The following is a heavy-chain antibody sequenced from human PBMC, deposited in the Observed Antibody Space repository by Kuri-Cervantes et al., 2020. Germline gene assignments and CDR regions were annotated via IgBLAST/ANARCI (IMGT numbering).Heavy chain of an antibody. CDR2: ILISGSDNT. D-gene: IGHD3-22*01. CDR3: AQYKDADYDSSGYYYDAFDI. CDR1: GFTFSSFA. V-gene: IGHV3-23*01. Sequence: GESLKISCAASGFTFSSFAMSWVRQAPGKGLEWVSGILISGSDNTYYAHSVKGRFTISRDNSKNTLYLQMNSLRAEDTAVYYCAQYKDADYDSSGYYYDAFDIWGQGTMVTVSS. J-gene: IGHJ3*02.